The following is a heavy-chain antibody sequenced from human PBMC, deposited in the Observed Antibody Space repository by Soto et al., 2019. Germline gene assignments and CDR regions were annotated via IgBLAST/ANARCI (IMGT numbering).Heavy chain of an antibody. D-gene: IGHD2-2*01. Sequence: SETLSLTCTVSGGSISSSSYYWGWIRQPPGKGLEWIGSIYYSGSTYYNPSLKSRVTISVDTSKNQFSLKLSSVTAADTAVYYCARHAPKDIVVVPAAMLSGDAFDIWGQGTMVTVSS. V-gene: IGHV4-39*01. CDR1: GGSISSSSYY. J-gene: IGHJ3*02. CDR2: IYYSGST. CDR3: ARHAPKDIVVVPAAMLSGDAFDI.